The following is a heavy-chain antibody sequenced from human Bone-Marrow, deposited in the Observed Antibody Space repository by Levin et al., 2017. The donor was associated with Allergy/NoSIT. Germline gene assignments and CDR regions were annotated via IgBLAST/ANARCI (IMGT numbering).Heavy chain of an antibody. CDR3: AKAHIVVIPAAIRSFDY. CDR2: ISGGGGST. V-gene: IGHV3-23*01. Sequence: GESLKISCAASGFSFSSYAMSWVRQAPGKGLEWVSAISGGGGSTYYADAVKGRFTIPRDNSKNTLYLQMNSLRVEDTALYYCAKAHIVVIPAAIRSFDYWGQGTLVTVSS. CDR1: GFSFSSYA. J-gene: IGHJ4*02. D-gene: IGHD2-2*01.